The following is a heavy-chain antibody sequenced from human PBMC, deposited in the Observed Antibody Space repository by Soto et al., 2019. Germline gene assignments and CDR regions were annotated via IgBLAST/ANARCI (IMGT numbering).Heavy chain of an antibody. CDR2: INYSGSA. D-gene: IGHD3-9*01. CDR3: ARLEGLATISYYFDF. Sequence: SETLSLTCAVYGGSFSGYYWSWIRQPPGKGLEWIGGINYSGSANYNPSLQTRVTISLDKSRNQFSLKLNSVTAADSAVYFCARLEGLATISYYFDFWGPGALVTVSS. CDR1: GGSFSGYY. V-gene: IGHV4-34*01. J-gene: IGHJ4*02.